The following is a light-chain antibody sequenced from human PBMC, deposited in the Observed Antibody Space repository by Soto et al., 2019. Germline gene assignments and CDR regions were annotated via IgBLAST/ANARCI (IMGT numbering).Light chain of an antibody. Sequence: QSVLTQPPSASGTPGQRVTISCSGSNSNIGSNTVNWYQQLPGTAPKLLIYYDNLRPSGVPDRISGSKSGPSASLAISGLQSDDAADYSCASWEDSLDGRVFGTGTKLTVL. J-gene: IGLJ1*01. CDR2: YDN. CDR3: ASWEDSLDGRV. CDR1: NSNIGSNT. V-gene: IGLV1-44*01.